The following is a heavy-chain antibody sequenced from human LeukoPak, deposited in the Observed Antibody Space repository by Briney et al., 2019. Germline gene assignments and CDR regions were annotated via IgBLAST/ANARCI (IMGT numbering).Heavy chain of an antibody. V-gene: IGHV4-39*01. CDR3: ARHAGRGTVVVMDFDY. J-gene: IGHJ4*02. Sequence: SETLSLTCTVSGGSISSSSYYWGWIRQPPGKGLEWIGSIYYSGSTYYNPSLKRRVTISVDTSKNQFSLKLSSVTAADTAVYYCARHAGRGTVVVMDFDYWGQGTLVTVSS. CDR2: IYYSGST. CDR1: GGSISSSSYY. D-gene: IGHD3-22*01.